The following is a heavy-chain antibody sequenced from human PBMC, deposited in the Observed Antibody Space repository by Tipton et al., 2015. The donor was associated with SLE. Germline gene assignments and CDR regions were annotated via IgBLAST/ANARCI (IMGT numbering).Heavy chain of an antibody. CDR2: IFYTGST. D-gene: IGHD5-12*01. J-gene: IGHJ4*02. Sequence: ELVKPSETLSLTCSVSDGSISTTNYYWGWLRQPPGKGLEWIGSIFYTGSTYYNPSLNSRVSFSIDTSENHFSLRLNSVTAADTAVYYCARRHYSGPFDSWGQGTLVTVSS. CDR1: DGSISTTNYY. V-gene: IGHV4-39*07. CDR3: ARRHYSGPFDS.